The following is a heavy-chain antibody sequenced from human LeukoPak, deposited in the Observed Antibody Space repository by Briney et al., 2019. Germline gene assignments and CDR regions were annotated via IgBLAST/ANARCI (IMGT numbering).Heavy chain of an antibody. V-gene: IGHV3-7*01. Sequence: QPGGSLRLSCAASGFTFSSYWMSWVRQAPGKGLEWVANIKQDGSEKYYVDSVKGRFTISRDNAKNSLYLQMNSLRAEDTAVYYCARGEYYYDSSGYPNWFDPWGQGTLVTVSS. CDR2: IKQDGSEK. CDR3: ARGEYYYDSSGYPNWFDP. J-gene: IGHJ5*02. CDR1: GFTFSSYW. D-gene: IGHD3-22*01.